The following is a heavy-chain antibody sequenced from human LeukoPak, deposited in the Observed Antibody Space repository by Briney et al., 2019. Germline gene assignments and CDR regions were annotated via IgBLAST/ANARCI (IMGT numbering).Heavy chain of an antibody. D-gene: IGHD6-19*01. Sequence: GGSLRLSCAASRFAFSSQAMGWVRQAPGEGLEWVSVISDSGSPTYYADSVKGRFTISRDNSKNTLFLQMNSLRGEDTAVYYCAKDARRTSGWYFFDYWGQGSLVTVSS. J-gene: IGHJ4*02. CDR1: RFAFSSQA. CDR2: ISDSGSPT. CDR3: AKDARRTSGWYFFDY. V-gene: IGHV3-23*01.